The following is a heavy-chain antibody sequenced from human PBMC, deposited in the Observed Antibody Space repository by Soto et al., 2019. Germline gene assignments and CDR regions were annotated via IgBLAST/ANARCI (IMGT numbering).Heavy chain of an antibody. V-gene: IGHV3-15*01. CDR1: GFTFSNAW. CDR3: NAFLEYRPDYYYYMDV. J-gene: IGHJ6*03. CDR2: IKSKTDGGTT. Sequence: EVQLVESGGGLVKPGGSLRLSCAASGFTFSNAWMSWVRQAPGKGLEWVGRIKSKTDGGTTDYAAPVKGRFTISRDDSKNTLYLQMNSLKTEDTAVYYCNAFLEYRPDYYYYMDVWGKGTTVTVSS. D-gene: IGHD3-3*01.